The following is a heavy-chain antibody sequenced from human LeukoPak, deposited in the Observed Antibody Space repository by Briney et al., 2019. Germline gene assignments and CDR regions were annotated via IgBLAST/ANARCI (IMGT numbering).Heavy chain of an antibody. Sequence: GASVKVSCKASGYTFTSYGISWVRQAPGQGLEWMGWISAYNGNTNYAQKRQGRVTMTTDTSTSTAYMELRSLRSDDTAVYYCARDPYDFWSGEEYNWFDPWGQGTLVTVSS. CDR2: ISAYNGNT. J-gene: IGHJ5*02. D-gene: IGHD3-3*01. V-gene: IGHV1-18*01. CDR3: ARDPYDFWSGEEYNWFDP. CDR1: GYTFTSYG.